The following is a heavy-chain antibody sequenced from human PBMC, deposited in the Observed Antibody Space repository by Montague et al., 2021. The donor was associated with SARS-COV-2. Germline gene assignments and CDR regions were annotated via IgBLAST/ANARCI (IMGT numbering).Heavy chain of an antibody. Sequence: SLRLSCAASGFTVSSNYMSRVRQAPGKGLEWVSVIYSGGSTYYADSVKGRFTISRDNSKNTLYLQMNSLRAEDTAVYYCARGAGGNFPTSFDYWGQGTLVTVSS. CDR2: IYSGGST. CDR3: ARGAGGNFPTSFDY. CDR1: GFTVSSNY. J-gene: IGHJ4*02. V-gene: IGHV3-53*01. D-gene: IGHD4-23*01.